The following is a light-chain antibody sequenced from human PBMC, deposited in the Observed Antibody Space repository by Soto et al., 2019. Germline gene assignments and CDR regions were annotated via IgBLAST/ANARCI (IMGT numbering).Light chain of an antibody. CDR2: DVH. J-gene: IGLJ3*02. V-gene: IGLV2-14*03. CDR1: SSDVGSDNY. Sequence: QPVLTQPASVSGSPGQSIAISCTGTSSDVGSDNYVSWYQHHPGRAPKLIIYDVHNRPSGVSNRFSGSKSGNTASLTITGLQAEDEAYYYCSSYTTSITLVFGGGTKLTVL. CDR3: SSYTTSITLV.